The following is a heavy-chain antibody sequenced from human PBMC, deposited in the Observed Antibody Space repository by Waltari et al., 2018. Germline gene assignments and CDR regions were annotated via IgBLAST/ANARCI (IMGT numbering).Heavy chain of an antibody. J-gene: IGHJ3*02. Sequence: QLQLQESGPGLVKPSETLSLTCTVSGGSISSSSYYWGWIRQPPGKGLEWIGSIYYSGSTYYNPSLKSRVTISVDTSKNQFSLKLSSVTAADTAVYYCARDYYDSSVHDAFDIWGQGTMVTVSS. D-gene: IGHD3-22*01. V-gene: IGHV4-39*01. CDR1: GGSISSSSYY. CDR2: IYYSGST. CDR3: ARDYYDSSVHDAFDI.